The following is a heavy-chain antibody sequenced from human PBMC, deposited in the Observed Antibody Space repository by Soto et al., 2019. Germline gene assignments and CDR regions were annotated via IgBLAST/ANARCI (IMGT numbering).Heavy chain of an antibody. J-gene: IGHJ4*02. CDR2: ISWNSGSI. CDR1: GFTFDDYA. Sequence: PGGSLRLSCAASGFTFDDYAMHWVRQAPGKGLEWVSGISWNSGSIGYADSVKGRFTISRDNAKNSLYLQVNSLRAEDTALYYCAKDPGRDYYDSSGYYFDYWGQGTLVTVSS. CDR3: AKDPGRDYYDSSGYYFDY. V-gene: IGHV3-9*01. D-gene: IGHD3-22*01.